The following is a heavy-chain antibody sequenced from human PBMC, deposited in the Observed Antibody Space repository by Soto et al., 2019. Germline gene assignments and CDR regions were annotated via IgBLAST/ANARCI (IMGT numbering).Heavy chain of an antibody. J-gene: IGHJ4*02. CDR3: ARIKSRYYKIISYSFDY. CDR2: LYYGRSA. V-gene: IGHV4-31*03. Sequence: SETLSLTCSVSGDSVSSGGAYWSWIRQLPGKGLEWIGYLYYGRSANYTPSLKSRLTISLDTSKNQFSLKLKSVTAADTAVYYCARIKSRYYKIISYSFDYWSRGTLVTVSS. D-gene: IGHD3-10*01. CDR1: GDSVSSGGAY.